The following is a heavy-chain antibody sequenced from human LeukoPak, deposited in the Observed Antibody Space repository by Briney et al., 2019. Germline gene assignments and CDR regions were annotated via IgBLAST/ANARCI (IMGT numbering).Heavy chain of an antibody. CDR1: GFTFSTYW. Sequence: AGGSLRLSCAASGFTFSTYWMNWYRQAPGKGLEWVGNINQDASEINYVDSVRGRFTISRDNAKNSLHLQMNSLRAEDTAVYYCATDRYKRDLQKRFDSWGQGTLGTVSS. J-gene: IGHJ4*01. D-gene: IGHD1-1*01. CDR3: ATDRYKRDLQKRFDS. CDR2: INQDASEI. V-gene: IGHV3-7*01.